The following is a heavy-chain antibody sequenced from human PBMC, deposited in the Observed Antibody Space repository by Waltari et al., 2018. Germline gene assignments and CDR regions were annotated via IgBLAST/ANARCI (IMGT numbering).Heavy chain of an antibody. V-gene: IGHV1-69*05. CDR2: IIPIFGTA. Sequence: QVQLVQSGAEVKKPGSSVKVACTASGGTFSSYAIRWVRQAPGQGLEWMGGIIPIFGTANYAQKFQGRVTITTDESTSTAYMELSSLRSEDTAVYYCASPSIVVTTLLEYWGQGTLVTVSS. CDR3: ASPSIVVTTLLEY. D-gene: IGHD2-21*01. CDR1: GGTFSSYA. J-gene: IGHJ4*02.